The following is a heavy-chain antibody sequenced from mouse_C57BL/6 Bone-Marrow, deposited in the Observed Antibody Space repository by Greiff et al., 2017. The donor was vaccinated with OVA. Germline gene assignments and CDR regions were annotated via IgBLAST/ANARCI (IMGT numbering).Heavy chain of an antibody. CDR2: ISSGGSYT. Sequence: EVQLVESGGDLVKPGGSLKLSCAASGFTFSSYGMSWVRQTPDKRLEWVATISSGGSYTYYPDSVKGRFTISRDNAKNTLYLQMSSLKSEDTAMYYCARHGLGYFYFDYWGQGTTLTVSS. CDR3: ARHGLGYFYFDY. V-gene: IGHV5-6*01. D-gene: IGHD2-3*01. CDR1: GFTFSSYG. J-gene: IGHJ2*01.